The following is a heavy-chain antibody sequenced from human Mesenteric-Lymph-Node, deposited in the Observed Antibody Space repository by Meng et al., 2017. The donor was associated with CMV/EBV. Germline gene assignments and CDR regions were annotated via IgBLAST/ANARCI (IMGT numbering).Heavy chain of an antibody. D-gene: IGHD1-20*01. Sequence: GESLKISCAASGFTFSSYWMSWVRQAPGKGLEWVANIKRDGSEKYYVDSVKGRFTISRDNAKNSLYLQMNSLRADDTAVYYCARDVNWSFDYWGQGILVTVSS. CDR3: ARDVNWSFDY. CDR2: IKRDGSEK. CDR1: GFTFSSYW. J-gene: IGHJ4*02. V-gene: IGHV3-7*01.